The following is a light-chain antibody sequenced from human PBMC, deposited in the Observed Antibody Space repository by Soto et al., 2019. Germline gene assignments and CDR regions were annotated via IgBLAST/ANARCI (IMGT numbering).Light chain of an antibody. CDR1: QGIANA. Sequence: AIQMTQSPSSLSASVVDTGTISFLAIQGIANALGWYQQKPGKPPKVLIYGASNLQSGVPPRFSGSGSGTYFTLTISSLQPDDFATYYCQNYDNAPLTFGGGTKVDIK. J-gene: IGKJ4*01. CDR2: GAS. V-gene: IGKV1-6*01. CDR3: QNYDNAPLT.